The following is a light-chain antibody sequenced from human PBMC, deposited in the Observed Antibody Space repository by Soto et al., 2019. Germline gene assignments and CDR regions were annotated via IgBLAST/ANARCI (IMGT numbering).Light chain of an antibody. V-gene: IGKV1-9*01. J-gene: IGKJ4*01. Sequence: DIQLTQSPSFLSASVGDRVTVTCRASQDISSFLAWYHQTPGKAPNLLIYAASTLQSGVPSRFSGSGSGTEFTLTISSLQPEDFATYYCQQGHSFPLTFGGGTKVDIK. CDR2: AAS. CDR1: QDISSF. CDR3: QQGHSFPLT.